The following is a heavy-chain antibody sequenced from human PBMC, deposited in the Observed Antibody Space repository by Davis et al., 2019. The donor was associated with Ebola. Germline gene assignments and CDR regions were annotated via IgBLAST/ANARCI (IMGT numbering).Heavy chain of an antibody. Sequence: MPSETLSLTCTVSGGSISSYYWSWIRQPPGKGLEWIGYIYYSGSTHYNPSLKSRVTVSADTSKNQFSLKLSSVTAADTAVYYCARAPRAYVWGSYRPVGFDVWGQGTMVTVSS. CDR3: ARAPRAYVWGSYRPVGFDV. CDR1: GGSISSYY. D-gene: IGHD3-16*02. V-gene: IGHV4-59*01. CDR2: IYYSGST. J-gene: IGHJ3*01.